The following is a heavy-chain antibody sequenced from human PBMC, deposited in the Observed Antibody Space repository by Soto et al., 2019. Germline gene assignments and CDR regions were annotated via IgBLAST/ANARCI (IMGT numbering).Heavy chain of an antibody. D-gene: IGHD6-19*01. CDR2: IWYDGSNK. J-gene: IGHJ6*02. CDR1: GFTFSSYG. Sequence: QVQLVESGGGVVQPGRSLRLSCAASGFTFSSYGMHWVRQAPGKGLEWVAVIWYDGSNKYYADSVKGRFTISRDKSKNTLYLQMNSLRAEDTAVYYWARDRDAAVAGLDVWGQGTTVTVSS. V-gene: IGHV3-33*01. CDR3: ARDRDAAVAGLDV.